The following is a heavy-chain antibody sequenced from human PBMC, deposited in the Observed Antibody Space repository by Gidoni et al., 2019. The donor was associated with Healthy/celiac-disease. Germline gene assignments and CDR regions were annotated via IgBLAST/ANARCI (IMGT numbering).Heavy chain of an antibody. CDR2: ISYDGSNK. CDR3: ARDGVGATTYEYYFDY. D-gene: IGHD1-26*01. J-gene: IGHJ4*02. V-gene: IGHV3-30-3*01. CDR1: GFTFSSYA. Sequence: QVQLVESGGGVVQPGRSLRLSCAASGFTFSSYAMHWVRQAPGKGLEWVAVISYDGSNKYYADSVKGRFTISRDNSKNTLYLQMNSLRAEDTAVYYCARDGVGATTYEYYFDYWGQGTLVTVSS.